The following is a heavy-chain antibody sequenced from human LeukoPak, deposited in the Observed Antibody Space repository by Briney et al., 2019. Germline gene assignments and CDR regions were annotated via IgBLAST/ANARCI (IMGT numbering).Heavy chain of an antibody. CDR1: GYTFTSYD. D-gene: IGHD3-10*01. CDR3: ARGRGFDYMDV. J-gene: IGHJ6*03. CDR2: MNPNSGNT. V-gene: IGHV1-8*01. Sequence: ASVKVSCKPSGYTFTSYDTNWVRQATGQGLEWMGWMNPNSGNTGYAQKFQGRVTMTRNTSISTAYMELSSLRYEDTAVYYCARGRGFDYMDVWGKGTTVTVSS.